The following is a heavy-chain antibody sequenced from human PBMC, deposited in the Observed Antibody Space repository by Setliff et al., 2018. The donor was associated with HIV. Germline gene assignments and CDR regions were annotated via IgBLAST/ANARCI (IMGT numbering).Heavy chain of an antibody. Sequence: SETLSLTCSVSGYPISNGYYWGWIRQPPGKGLEWVGTIYQTGKTYYSPSLKSRVTVSVDMSRNQFSVKLNSATAADTAVYYCARQAWHYDRDGYFIDYWGQGMLVTVSS. J-gene: IGHJ4*02. CDR3: ARQAWHYDRDGYFIDY. D-gene: IGHD3-22*01. CDR2: IYQTGKT. V-gene: IGHV4-38-2*02. CDR1: GYPISNGYY.